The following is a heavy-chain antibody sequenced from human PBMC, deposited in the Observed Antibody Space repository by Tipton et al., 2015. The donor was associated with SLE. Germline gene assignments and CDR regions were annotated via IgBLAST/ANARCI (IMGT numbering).Heavy chain of an antibody. CDR1: GGSMSSYY. J-gene: IGHJ3*02. D-gene: IGHD3-22*01. V-gene: IGHV4-59*08. CDR2: IYYSGST. Sequence: TLSLTCTVSGGSMSSYYWNWIRQTPGKGLEWIGYIYYSGSTNYNPSLKSRVTISVDTSKNQFSLKLSSVTAADTAVYYCARQYYYDSSGYGGVDAFDIWGQATMVPVSS. CDR3: ARQYYYDSSGYGGVDAFDI.